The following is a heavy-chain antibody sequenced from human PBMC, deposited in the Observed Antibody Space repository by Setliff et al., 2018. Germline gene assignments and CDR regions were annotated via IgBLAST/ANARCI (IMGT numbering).Heavy chain of an antibody. Sequence: SETLSLTCAVSGYSISSGYYWGWIRQPPGKGLEWIGSIYHSGSTYYNPSLKGRVTISVDTSKNQFSLKLSSVTAADTAVYYCAKEEGITGTKNGPYGMDVWGQGTTVTVSS. D-gene: IGHD1-7*01. CDR3: AKEEGITGTKNGPYGMDV. J-gene: IGHJ6*02. CDR2: IYHSGST. CDR1: GYSISSGYY. V-gene: IGHV4-38-2*02.